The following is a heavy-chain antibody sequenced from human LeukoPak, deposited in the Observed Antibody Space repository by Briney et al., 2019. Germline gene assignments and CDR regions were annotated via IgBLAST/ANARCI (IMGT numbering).Heavy chain of an antibody. D-gene: IGHD1-26*01. J-gene: IGHJ4*02. CDR2: ISYDGSNK. V-gene: IGHV3-30*04. CDR1: EFTFSTYA. CDR3: ARSVIVGATHFDY. Sequence: GGSLRLSCAASEFTFSTYAIHWVRQAPGKGLEWVALISYDGSNKYYADSVKGRFTISRDNSKNTMFLQMNSLRSEDTAVYYCARSVIVGATHFDYWGQGTLVTVSS.